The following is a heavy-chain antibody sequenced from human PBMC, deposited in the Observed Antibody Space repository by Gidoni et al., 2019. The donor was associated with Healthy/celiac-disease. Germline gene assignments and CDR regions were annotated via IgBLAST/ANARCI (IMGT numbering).Heavy chain of an antibody. Sequence: QITLKESDPTLVKPTQTRTLTCTFSGLLLINSGLGVGWIRQPPGKALEWLALIYWDDDKRYSPSLKSRLTITKDTSKNQVVLTMTNMDPVDTATYYCAHIYSSGWYSTNLFDPWGQGTLVTVSS. CDR1: GLLLINSGLG. V-gene: IGHV2-5*02. CDR3: AHIYSSGWYSTNLFDP. CDR2: IYWDDDK. D-gene: IGHD6-19*01. J-gene: IGHJ5*02.